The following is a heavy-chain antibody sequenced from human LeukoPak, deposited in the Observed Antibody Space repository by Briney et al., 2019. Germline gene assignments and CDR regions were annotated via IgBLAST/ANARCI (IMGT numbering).Heavy chain of an antibody. CDR2: MNPNSGNT. CDR1: GYTFTSYD. J-gene: IGHJ6*03. D-gene: IGHD3-10*01. CDR3: AKSRFGELSPYYYYYYYMDV. V-gene: IGHV1-8*01. Sequence: ASVKVSCKASGYTFTSYDINWVRQATGQGLEWMGWMNPNSGNTGYAQKFQGGVTMTRNTSISTAYMELSSLRSEDTAVYYCAKSRFGELSPYYYYYYYMDVWGKGTTVTVSS.